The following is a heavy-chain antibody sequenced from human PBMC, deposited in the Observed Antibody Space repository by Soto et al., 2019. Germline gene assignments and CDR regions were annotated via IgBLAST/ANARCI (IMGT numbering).Heavy chain of an antibody. CDR3: ARDEYSSGWKNWFEP. V-gene: IGHV1-18*01. J-gene: IGHJ5*02. CDR1: GYTFTSYG. CDR2: ISAYNGNT. Sequence: ASVKVSCKASGYTFTSYGISWVRQAPGQGLEWMGWISAYNGNTNYAQKLQGRVTMTTDTSTSTAYMELRSLRSDDTAVYYCARDEYSSGWKNWFEPWGQGTLVTVSS. D-gene: IGHD6-19*01.